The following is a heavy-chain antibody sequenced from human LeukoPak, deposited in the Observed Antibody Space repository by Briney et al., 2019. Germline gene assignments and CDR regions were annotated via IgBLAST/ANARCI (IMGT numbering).Heavy chain of an antibody. CDR3: ASSKKGGGSAY. J-gene: IGHJ4*02. Sequence: PSQTLSLTCTVSGGSISSNSYYWSWIRQPAGKGLEWIGRIYTSGSTNYNPSLKSRVTISVDTSKNQFSLKLNSVTAADTAVCFCASSKKGGGSAYWGQGTLVTVSS. CDR1: GGSISSNSYY. V-gene: IGHV4-61*02. D-gene: IGHD2-15*01. CDR2: IYTSGST.